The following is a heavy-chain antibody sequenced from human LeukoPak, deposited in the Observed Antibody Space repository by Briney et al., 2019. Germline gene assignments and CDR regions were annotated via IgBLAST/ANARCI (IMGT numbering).Heavy chain of an antibody. CDR3: ARLRWLRLMVIDY. CDR2: IYHSGST. D-gene: IGHD5-12*01. V-gene: IGHV4-39*07. J-gene: IGHJ4*02. CDR1: GGSISSGTYY. Sequence: PSQTLSLTCTVSGGSISSGTYYWGWIRQPPGKGLEWIGSIYHSGSTYYNPSLKSRVTISVDTSKNQFSLKLSSVTAADTAVYYCARLRWLRLMVIDYWGQGTLVTVSS.